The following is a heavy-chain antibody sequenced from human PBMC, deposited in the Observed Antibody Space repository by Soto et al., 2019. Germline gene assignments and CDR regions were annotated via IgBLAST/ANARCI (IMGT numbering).Heavy chain of an antibody. D-gene: IGHD6-6*01. Sequence: EVQLVESGGGLVQPGGSLRLSCSASGFTFSSYWMHWVRQAPGKGLVWVSHINNDGSSTIYADSVRGRFTISRDNAKNTLYLEMNGLRAEDTAVYFCARDARYYDMDVWGKGTTVTVSS. CDR1: GFTFSSYW. CDR3: ARDARYYDMDV. V-gene: IGHV3-74*01. J-gene: IGHJ6*03. CDR2: INNDGSST.